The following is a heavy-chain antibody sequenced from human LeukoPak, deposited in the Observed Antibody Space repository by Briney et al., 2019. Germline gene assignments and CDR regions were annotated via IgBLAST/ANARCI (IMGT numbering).Heavy chain of an antibody. CDR1: GFTVSSNY. Sequence: GGPLRLSCAASGFTVSSNYMSWVRQAPGKGLEWVSVIYSGGSTYYADSVKGRFTISRDNSKNTLYLQMNSLRAEDTAVYYCARDLPAYDSSGFDYWGQGTLVTVSS. D-gene: IGHD3-22*01. J-gene: IGHJ4*02. CDR3: ARDLPAYDSSGFDY. V-gene: IGHV3-66*02. CDR2: IYSGGST.